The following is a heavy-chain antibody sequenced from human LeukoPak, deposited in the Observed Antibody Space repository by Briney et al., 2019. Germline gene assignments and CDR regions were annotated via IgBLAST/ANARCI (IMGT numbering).Heavy chain of an antibody. CDR3: ARDGTSTDDY. CDR2: ISGNNDNP. Sequence: EASVKVSCKASGYTFSNFGISWVRQAPGQGLEWMGWISGNNDNPNYGQKFQGRFTVTTDSFTSTTYMELRNLRSDDTAVYYCARDGTSTDDYWGQGTLVTVSS. J-gene: IGHJ4*02. D-gene: IGHD1-26*01. CDR1: GYTFSNFG. V-gene: IGHV1-18*01.